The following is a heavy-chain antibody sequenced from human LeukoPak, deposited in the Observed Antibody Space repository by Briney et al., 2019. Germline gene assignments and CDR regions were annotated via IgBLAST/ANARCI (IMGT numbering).Heavy chain of an antibody. CDR1: GYSFTSYW. J-gene: IGHJ6*02. D-gene: IGHD2-15*01. CDR3: ARQRYCSSGSCRGMDV. CDR2: IYPGDSDT. Sequence: GESLKISCKGSGYSFTSYWIGWVRQMPGRGLEWMGIIYPGDSDTRYSPSFQGQVTISADKSISTAYLQWSSLKASDTAMYYCARQRYCSSGSCRGMDVWGQGTTVTVSS. V-gene: IGHV5-51*01.